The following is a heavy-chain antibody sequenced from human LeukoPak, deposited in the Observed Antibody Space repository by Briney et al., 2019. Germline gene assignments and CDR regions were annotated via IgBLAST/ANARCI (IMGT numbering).Heavy chain of an antibody. CDR2: IYYRGST. CDR3: ASRKRGDSSGYYQDWYFDL. CDR1: GGSISNSAYY. V-gene: IGHV4-39*07. Sequence: SETLSLTCTVSGGSISNSAYYWGWIRQPPGKGLEWIGSIYYRGSTYYNPSLQSRVSISVDTSKNQFSLNLSSVTAADTAVYYCASRKRGDSSGYYQDWYFDLWGRGTLVTVSS. J-gene: IGHJ2*01. D-gene: IGHD3-22*01.